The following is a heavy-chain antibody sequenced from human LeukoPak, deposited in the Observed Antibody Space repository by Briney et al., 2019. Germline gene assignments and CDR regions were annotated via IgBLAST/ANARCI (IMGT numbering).Heavy chain of an antibody. Sequence: PSETLSLTCTVSGYSISSGYYWGWIRQPPGKGLEWIGSIYYSGSIYYNPSLKSRVTISVDTSKNQFSLKLSSVTAADTAVYYCARRAYSGSYSVRKPQRGYFDYWGQGTLVTVSS. V-gene: IGHV4-38-2*02. CDR2: IYYSGSI. D-gene: IGHD1-26*01. CDR3: ARRAYSGSYSVRKPQRGYFDY. J-gene: IGHJ4*02. CDR1: GYSISSGYY.